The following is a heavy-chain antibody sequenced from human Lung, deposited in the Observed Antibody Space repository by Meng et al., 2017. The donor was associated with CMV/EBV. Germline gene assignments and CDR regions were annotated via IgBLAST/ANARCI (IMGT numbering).Heavy chain of an antibody. Sequence: EVQLVESXXXXVXXGGXLRLSCEYSGFTFSKYWFHWVRQVPGEGLVWVSRINTDGSFTSYADSVKGRFTISRDNAKNTLYLHMHTLRVDDSAVYYCGRDLTGERDQWGQGTLVTVSS. CDR2: INTDGSFT. CDR1: GFTFSKYW. D-gene: IGHD7-27*01. CDR3: GRDLTGERDQ. V-gene: IGHV3-74*03. J-gene: IGHJ4*02.